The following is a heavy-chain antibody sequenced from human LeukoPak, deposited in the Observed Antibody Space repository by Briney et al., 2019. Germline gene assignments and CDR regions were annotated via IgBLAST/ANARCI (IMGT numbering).Heavy chain of an antibody. D-gene: IGHD4-17*01. CDR1: GFTFSTYA. CDR3: ARAGFYGDYTDY. J-gene: IGHJ4*02. Sequence: GGSLRLSCAASGFTFSTYAMSWVRQAPGKGLEWVSGISGSGGSTYYADSAKGRFTISRDNAKNSLYLQMNSLRAEDTAVYYCARAGFYGDYTDYWGQGTLVTVSS. CDR2: ISGSGGST. V-gene: IGHV3-23*01.